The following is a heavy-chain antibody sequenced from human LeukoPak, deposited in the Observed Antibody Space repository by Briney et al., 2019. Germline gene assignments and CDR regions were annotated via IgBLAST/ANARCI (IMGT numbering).Heavy chain of an antibody. CDR1: GESFSGYY. D-gene: IGHD3-22*01. V-gene: IGHV4-34*01. CDR2: INHSGRT. J-gene: IGHJ4*02. CDR3: ARVVASSGYYPDY. Sequence: SETLSLTCAVYGESFSGYYWSWIRQPPGKGLEWIGEINHSGRTNYNPSLKSRVTISVDTSKNQFSLKLSSVTAADTAVYYCARVVASSGYYPDYWGQGTLVTVSS.